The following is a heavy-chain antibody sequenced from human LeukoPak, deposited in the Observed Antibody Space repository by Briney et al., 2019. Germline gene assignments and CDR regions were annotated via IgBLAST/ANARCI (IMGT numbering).Heavy chain of an antibody. CDR3: ARRGYCSSTSCYEYWFDP. J-gene: IGHJ5*02. Sequence: SETLSLTCTVSGGSISSSSYYWGWIRQPPGKGLEWIGIIYYSGSTYYNPSLKSRLAISVDTSKDQFSLKLSSVTATDTAVYYCARRGYCSSTSCYEYWFDPWGQGTLVTVSS. V-gene: IGHV4-39*01. D-gene: IGHD2-2*01. CDR2: IYYSGST. CDR1: GGSISSSSYY.